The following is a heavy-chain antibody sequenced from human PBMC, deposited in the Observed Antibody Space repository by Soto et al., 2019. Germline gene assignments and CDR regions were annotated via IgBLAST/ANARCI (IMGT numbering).Heavy chain of an antibody. V-gene: IGHV3-23*01. CDR3: AREPTNFVVVTYYMDV. CDR1: GFTFSSYA. Sequence: PGGSLRLSCAASGFTFSSYAMSWVRQAPGKGLEWVSDISGSGGSTYYADSVKGRFTISRDNPKNTLYLQMNSLRAEDTAVYYCAREPTNFVVVTYYMDVWGKGTTVTGSS. J-gene: IGHJ6*03. D-gene: IGHD3-3*01. CDR2: ISGSGGST.